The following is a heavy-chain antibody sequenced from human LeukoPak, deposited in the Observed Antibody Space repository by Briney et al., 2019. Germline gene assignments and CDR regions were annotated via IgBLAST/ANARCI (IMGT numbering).Heavy chain of an antibody. CDR1: GYTFTSYD. CDR3: AKDPYQTYREYGSARPDY. J-gene: IGHJ4*02. CDR2: MNPNSGNT. V-gene: IGHV1-8*01. D-gene: IGHD3-10*01. Sequence: GASVKVSCKASGYTFTSYDINWVRQATGQGLEWMGWMNPNSGNTGYAQKFQGRVTMTRNTSISTAYMELSSLRSEDTAVYYCAKDPYQTYREYGSARPDYWGQGTLVTVSS.